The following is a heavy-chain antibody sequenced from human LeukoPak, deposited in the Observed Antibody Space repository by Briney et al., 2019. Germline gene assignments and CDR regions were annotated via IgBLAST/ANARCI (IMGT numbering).Heavy chain of an antibody. CDR2: ISSSSSYI. CDR3: AREDTAATGFDP. Sequence: GGSLRLSCAASGFTFSSYSMNWVRQAPGKGLEWVSSISSSSSYIYYADSVKGRFTISRDNAKNSLYLQMNSLRAEDTAVYYCAREDTAATGFDPWGQGTLVTVSS. D-gene: IGHD1-26*01. V-gene: IGHV3-21*01. CDR1: GFTFSSYS. J-gene: IGHJ5*02.